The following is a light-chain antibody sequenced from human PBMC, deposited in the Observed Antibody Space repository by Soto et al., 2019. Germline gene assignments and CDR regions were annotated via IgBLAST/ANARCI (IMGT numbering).Light chain of an antibody. J-gene: IGKJ1*01. CDR1: QSISNW. Sequence: DIQMTQSPSTLSASVGDRVTITCRASQSISNWLAWYQQKPGKAPKLLIYDASSLESGVPSRFSGSGSGTEFNLTISSLQPDDFATYYCQPYNSYWTFGQGTKVEIK. CDR2: DAS. V-gene: IGKV1-5*01. CDR3: QPYNSYWT.